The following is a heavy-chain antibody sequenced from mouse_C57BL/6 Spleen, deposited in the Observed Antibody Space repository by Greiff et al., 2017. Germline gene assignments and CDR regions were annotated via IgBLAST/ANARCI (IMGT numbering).Heavy chain of an antibody. CDR3: ARSGFITTVVEDY. D-gene: IGHD1-1*01. CDR2: IYPGDGDT. V-gene: IGHV1-80*01. J-gene: IGHJ2*01. CDR1: GYAFSSYW. Sequence: VQLQQSGAELVKPGASVKISCKASGYAFSSYWMNWVKQRPGKGLEWIGQIYPGDGDTNYNGKFKGKATLTADKSSSTAYMQLSSLTSEDSAVYFCARSGFITTVVEDYWGQGTTLTVSS.